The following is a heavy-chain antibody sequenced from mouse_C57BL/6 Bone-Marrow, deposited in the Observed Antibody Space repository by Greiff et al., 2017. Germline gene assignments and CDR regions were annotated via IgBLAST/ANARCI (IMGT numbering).Heavy chain of an antibody. CDR2: IDPNSGGT. D-gene: IGHD2-4*01. CDR1: GYTFTSYW. CDR3: ARSYDYDDYTMDY. V-gene: IGHV1-62-3*01. Sequence: QVQLQQPGAELVKPGASVKLSCKASGYTFTSYWMHWVKQRPGRGLEWIGRIDPNSGGTKYNEKFKSEATLSVDKSSRTAYMALSSLTSEDSAVYYCARSYDYDDYTMDYWGQGTSVTVSS. J-gene: IGHJ4*01.